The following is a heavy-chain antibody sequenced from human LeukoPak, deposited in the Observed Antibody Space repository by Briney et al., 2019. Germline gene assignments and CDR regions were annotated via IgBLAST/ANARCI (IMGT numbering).Heavy chain of an antibody. CDR1: GLSISSYY. D-gene: IGHD2-8*02. CDR2: IYYSGST. Sequence: SETLSLTCTVSGLSISSYYWTWIRQPPGKGLEWIGYIYYSGSTNYNPSLKSRVTISVDTSKNQFSLKLSSVTAADTAVYYCARALDALVDYWGQGTLVTVSS. V-gene: IGHV4-59*01. J-gene: IGHJ4*02. CDR3: ARALDALVDY.